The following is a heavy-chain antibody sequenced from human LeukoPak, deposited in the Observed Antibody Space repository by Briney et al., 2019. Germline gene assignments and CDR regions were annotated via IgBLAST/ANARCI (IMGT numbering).Heavy chain of an antibody. V-gene: IGHV3-48*04. CDR1: GFTFSSYG. Sequence: GGSLRLSCAASGFTFSSYGMNWVRQSPGKGLEWISYISTGSGTIYYADSVKGRFTTSRDNAKNSLSLQMNSLRAEDTAVYYCARDAVAGQAYYYYGMDVWGQGTTVTVSS. J-gene: IGHJ6*02. CDR2: ISTGSGTI. D-gene: IGHD6-19*01. CDR3: ARDAVAGQAYYYYGMDV.